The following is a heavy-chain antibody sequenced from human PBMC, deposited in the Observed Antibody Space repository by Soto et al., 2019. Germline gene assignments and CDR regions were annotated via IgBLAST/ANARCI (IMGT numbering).Heavy chain of an antibody. CDR1: GFTFSSYA. D-gene: IGHD3-3*01. V-gene: IGHV3-30-3*01. J-gene: IGHJ4*02. CDR2: ISYDGSNK. CDR3: VRAGDFWSGYYRNFDY. Sequence: QVQLVESGGGVVQPGRSLRLSCAASGFTFSSYAMHWVRQAPGKGLEWVAVISYDGSNKYYADSVKGRFTISRDNSKNTLYLQMNSLRAEDTAVYYCVRAGDFWSGYYRNFDYWGQGTLVTVSS.